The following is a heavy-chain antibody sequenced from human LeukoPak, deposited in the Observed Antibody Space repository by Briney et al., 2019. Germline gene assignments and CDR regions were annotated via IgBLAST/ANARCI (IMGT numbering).Heavy chain of an antibody. J-gene: IGHJ4*02. CDR1: GGSIRSYY. D-gene: IGHD2-21*01. CDR3: VGEHFGGWRFDY. Sequence: SETLSLTCTVSGGSIRSYYWSWIRQAPGKGPEWIGYIDYSGSTIYNPSLKSRVSISVDTSKNQFSLKMTSVSAADAAVYSCVGEHFGGWRFDYWGQGALVTVSS. CDR2: IDYSGST. V-gene: IGHV4-59*01.